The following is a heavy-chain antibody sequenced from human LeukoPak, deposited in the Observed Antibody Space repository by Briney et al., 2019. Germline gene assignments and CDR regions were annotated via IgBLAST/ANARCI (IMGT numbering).Heavy chain of an antibody. CDR2: ISSSSSYI. CDR3: VTVGVAGTAWDY. D-gene: IGHD6-19*01. Sequence: SGGSLRLSCAASGFTFSSYSMNWVRQAPGKGLEWVSSISSSSSYIYYADSVKGRFTISRDNAKNSLYLQMNSLRAEDTAVYYCVTVGVAGTAWDYWGQGTLVTVSS. J-gene: IGHJ4*02. CDR1: GFTFSSYS. V-gene: IGHV3-21*01.